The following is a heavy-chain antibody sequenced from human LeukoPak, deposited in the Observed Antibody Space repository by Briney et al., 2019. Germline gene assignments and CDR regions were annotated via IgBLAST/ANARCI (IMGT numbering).Heavy chain of an antibody. CDR2: IKQDGSEK. V-gene: IGHV3-7*03. J-gene: IGHJ6*04. Sequence: PGGSLRLSCAASGFTFNDYWMTWVRQVPGKGLEWVAHIKQDGSEKYYVDSLKGRFTISRDNAKNSLFLQMNSLRAEDTAVYYCVRDCSSASLSSGCYYAMDVWGKGTTVTVSS. CDR3: VRDCSSASLSSGCYYAMDV. D-gene: IGHD2-2*01. CDR1: GFTFNDYW.